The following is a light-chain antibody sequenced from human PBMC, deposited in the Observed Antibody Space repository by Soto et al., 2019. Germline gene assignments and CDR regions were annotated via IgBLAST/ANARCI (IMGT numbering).Light chain of an antibody. V-gene: IGKV2-28*01. CDR3: LQTLQPPWT. CDR2: LGS. J-gene: IGKJ1*01. CDR1: QSLLHRNGYNF. Sequence: DIVVTQSPLSLPVTPGEPASISCRSSQSLLHRNGYNFLDWYLQKPGQSPQLLIYLGSGRASGVPDRFSGSRSGTDFTLKISRVEAEDVGIYYCLQTLQPPWTFGQGTKVEIK.